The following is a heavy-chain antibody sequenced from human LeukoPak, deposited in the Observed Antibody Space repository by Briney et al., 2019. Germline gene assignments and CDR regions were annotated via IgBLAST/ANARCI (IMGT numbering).Heavy chain of an antibody. D-gene: IGHD2-2*01. CDR2: INHSGST. V-gene: IGHV4-34*01. J-gene: IGHJ3*02. CDR1: GGPFSGYY. Sequence: SETLSLTCAVYGGPFSGYYWSWIRQPPGKGLEWIGEINHSGSTNYNPSLKSRVTISVDTSKNQFSLKLSSVTAADTAVYYCARVVVPAASLDAFDIWGQGTMVTVSS. CDR3: ARVVVPAASLDAFDI.